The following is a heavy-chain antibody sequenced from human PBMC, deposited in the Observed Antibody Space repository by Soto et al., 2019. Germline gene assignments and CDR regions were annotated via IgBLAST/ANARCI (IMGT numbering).Heavy chain of an antibody. CDR1: GGSISINNYY. CDR2: ILYTGST. CDR3: ARLPRYDFWT. J-gene: IGHJ1*01. V-gene: IGHV4-39*01. Sequence: QLQLQESGPGLVKPSETLSLTCTVSGGSISINNYYWGWIRQPPGKGLEWIGNILYTGSTSYNPFLSSRVTMSVDTSKSQFSLKLTSVTAAATAIYYCARLPRYDFWTWGQGTLVTVSS. D-gene: IGHD3-3*01.